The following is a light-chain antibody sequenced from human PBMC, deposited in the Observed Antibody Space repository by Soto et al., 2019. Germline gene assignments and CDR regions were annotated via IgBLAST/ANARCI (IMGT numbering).Light chain of an antibody. CDR3: QQYNTFWT. Sequence: DIQMTQSPSTLSVSVGDRVTITCRASQSISAWLAWYQQKPGKAPKLLIYDVSNLESGVPSRFSGSGSGTEFTLTISSLQPDDVATYYCQQYNTFWTFGQGTKV. J-gene: IGKJ1*01. CDR2: DVS. V-gene: IGKV1-5*01. CDR1: QSISAW.